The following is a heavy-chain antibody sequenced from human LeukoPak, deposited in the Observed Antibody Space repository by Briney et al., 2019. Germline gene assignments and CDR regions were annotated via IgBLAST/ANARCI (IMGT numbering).Heavy chain of an antibody. CDR1: GGSFSGYY. D-gene: IGHD6-13*01. Sequence: SETLSLTCAVYGGSFSGYYWSWIRQPPRKGLEWIGEINHSGSTNYNPSLKSRVTISVDTSKNQFSLKLSSVTAADTAVYYCARYPIAAAGTTIWGQGTMVTVSS. CDR2: INHSGST. V-gene: IGHV4-34*01. CDR3: ARYPIAAAGTTI. J-gene: IGHJ3*02.